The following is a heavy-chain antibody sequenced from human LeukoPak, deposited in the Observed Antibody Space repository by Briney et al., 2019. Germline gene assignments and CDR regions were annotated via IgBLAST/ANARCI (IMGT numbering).Heavy chain of an antibody. J-gene: IGHJ3*02. CDR3: ANPYGDYVGNAFDI. CDR1: GFTFSSYA. D-gene: IGHD4-17*01. Sequence: GGSLRLSCAASGFTFSSYAMGWVRQAPGKGLEWVSAISGSGGSTYYADSVKGRFTISRDNSKNTLYLQMNSLRAEDTAVYYCANPYGDYVGNAFDIWGQGTMVTVSS. V-gene: IGHV3-23*01. CDR2: ISGSGGST.